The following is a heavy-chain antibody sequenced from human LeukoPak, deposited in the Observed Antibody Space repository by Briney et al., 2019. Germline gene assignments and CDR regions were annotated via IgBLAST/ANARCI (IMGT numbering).Heavy chain of an antibody. D-gene: IGHD1-26*01. CDR2: IDYSGST. Sequence: SETLSLTCTVSGGSIRSYYWTWIRQSPGKGLEWIGYIDYSGSTNFNPSLKSRVTISVDTSKNQFSLKLSSVTAADTAVYYCARDRDPYSGRNRWFDPWGQGTLVTVSS. CDR1: GGSIRSYY. V-gene: IGHV4-59*01. CDR3: ARDRDPYSGRNRWFDP. J-gene: IGHJ5*02.